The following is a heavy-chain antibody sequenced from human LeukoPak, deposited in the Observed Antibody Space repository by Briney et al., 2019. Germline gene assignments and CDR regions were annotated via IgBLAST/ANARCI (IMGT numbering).Heavy chain of an antibody. D-gene: IGHD6-13*01. CDR2: ISYDGSNK. CDR3: AKDRIAAAVMYYFDY. V-gene: IGHV3-30*18. Sequence: GGSLRLSCAASGFTFSSYAMSWVRRAPGKGLEWVAVISYDGSNKYYADSVKGRFTISRDNSKNTLYLQMNSLRAEDTAVYYCAKDRIAAAVMYYFDYWGQGTLVTVSS. J-gene: IGHJ4*02. CDR1: GFTFSSYA.